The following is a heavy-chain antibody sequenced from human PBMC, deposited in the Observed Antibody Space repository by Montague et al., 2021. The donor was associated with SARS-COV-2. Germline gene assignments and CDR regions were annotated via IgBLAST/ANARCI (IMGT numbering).Heavy chain of an antibody. Sequence: SETLSLTCAVYGRSFSDYHWTWIRQSPGEGLEWIGQINYCGSTKYNPSLKSRVTISIDTSKNQFSLKLTSVTAADTAVYYCARGAPGYWGQGTLVTVSS. CDR1: GRSFSDYH. J-gene: IGHJ4*02. V-gene: IGHV4-34*01. D-gene: IGHD1-1*01. CDR2: INYCGST. CDR3: ARGAPGY.